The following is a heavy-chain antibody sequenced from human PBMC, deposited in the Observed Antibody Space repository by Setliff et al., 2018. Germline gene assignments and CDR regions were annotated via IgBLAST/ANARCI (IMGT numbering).Heavy chain of an antibody. D-gene: IGHD3-10*01. CDR1: GASISSSRDY. V-gene: IGHV4-39*01. CDR2: AYYNGDS. CDR3: ARHVGTRSRGYNYYYYFMDV. Sequence: SETLSLTCTVSGASISSSRDYWGWIRQPPGKGLEWIGSAYYNGDSYYNPSLKSRVTMSVDTSRNQFSLHLISVTAADTAVYYCARHVGTRSRGYNYYYYFMDVWGKGTTVTVSS. J-gene: IGHJ6*03.